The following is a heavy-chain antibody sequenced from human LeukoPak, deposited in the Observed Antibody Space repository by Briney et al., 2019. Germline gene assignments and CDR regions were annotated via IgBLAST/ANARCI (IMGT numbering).Heavy chain of an antibody. D-gene: IGHD3-10*01. Sequence: GGSLRLSCAASGITFSSYGMHWVRQTPGKGLEWVAIIWFDGSNKYYADSVKGRFTISRDNSKNTLYPQMNSLRAEDTAVYYCARAITMLRGVIITPLYSYYGMDVWGQGTTVTVSS. CDR2: IWFDGSNK. J-gene: IGHJ6*02. V-gene: IGHV3-33*01. CDR3: ARAITMLRGVIITPLYSYYGMDV. CDR1: GITFSSYG.